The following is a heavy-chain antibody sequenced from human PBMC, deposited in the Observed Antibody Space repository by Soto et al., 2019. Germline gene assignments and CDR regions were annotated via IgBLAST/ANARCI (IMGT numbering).Heavy chain of an antibody. Sequence: EVQLVESGGGLVQPGGSLRLSCAASGFTFSSYWMHWVRQAPGKGLVLVSRINSDGSSPHYADSVKGRFTISRDNAKNTLYLQMNSLRAEDTAVYYCARVNTAMGLGTNCDYWGQGTLVTVSS. J-gene: IGHJ4*02. D-gene: IGHD5-18*01. V-gene: IGHV3-74*01. CDR1: GFTFSSYW. CDR2: INSDGSSP. CDR3: ARVNTAMGLGTNCDY.